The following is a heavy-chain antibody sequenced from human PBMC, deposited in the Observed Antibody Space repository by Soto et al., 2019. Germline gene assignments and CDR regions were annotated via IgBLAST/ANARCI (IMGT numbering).Heavy chain of an antibody. V-gene: IGHV4-4*02. Sequence: SETLSLTCAVSGGSISSSNWWSWVRQPPGKGLEWIGGIYYSGSTYYNPSLKSRVAISVDTSKNQFSLKLSSVTAADTAVYYCARSSYSSSPSDYYYMDVWGKGTTVTVSS. CDR1: GGSISSSNW. D-gene: IGHD6-6*01. CDR2: IYYSGST. CDR3: ARSSYSSSPSDYYYMDV. J-gene: IGHJ6*03.